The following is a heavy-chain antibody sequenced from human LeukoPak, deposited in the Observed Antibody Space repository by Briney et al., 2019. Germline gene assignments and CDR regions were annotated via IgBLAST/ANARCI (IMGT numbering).Heavy chain of an antibody. J-gene: IGHJ6*02. CDR1: GGTFSSYA. D-gene: IGHD3-22*01. Sequence: SVKVSCKASGGTFSSYAISWVRQAPGQGLEWMGGIIPIFGTANYAQKFQGRVTITTDESTSTAYMELSSLRSEDTAVYYCARGRIAKIVVVHSFSYGMDVWGQGTTVTVS. CDR2: IIPIFGTA. V-gene: IGHV1-69*05. CDR3: ARGRIAKIVVVHSFSYGMDV.